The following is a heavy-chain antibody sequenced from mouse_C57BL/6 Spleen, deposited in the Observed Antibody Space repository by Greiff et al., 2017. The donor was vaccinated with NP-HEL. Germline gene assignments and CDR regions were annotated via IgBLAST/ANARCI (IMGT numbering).Heavy chain of an antibody. Sequence: QVQLQQPGAELVRPGSSVKLSCKASGYTFTSYWMHWVKQRPIQGLEWIGNIDPSDSETHYNQKFKDKATLTVDKSSSTAYMQLSSLTSEDSAVYYCARFHYDGYYYVDYWGQGTTLTVSS. CDR3: ARFHYDGYYYVDY. V-gene: IGHV1-52*01. D-gene: IGHD2-3*01. CDR1: GYTFTSYW. J-gene: IGHJ2*01. CDR2: IDPSDSET.